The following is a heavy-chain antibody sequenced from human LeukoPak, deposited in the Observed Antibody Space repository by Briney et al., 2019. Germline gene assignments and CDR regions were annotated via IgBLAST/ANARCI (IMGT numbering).Heavy chain of an antibody. D-gene: IGHD3-3*01. J-gene: IGHJ1*01. V-gene: IGHV3-23*01. CDR1: GFTFNNYA. Sequence: GALRLSCAASGFTFNNYAMSWVRQAPGKGLEWVSVISGSGGSTYCADSVKGRFTISRDNSRNTLYLQMNSLRAEDTAVYYCAKSYSDFWSECCDWGQGTLVTVSS. CDR3: AKSYSDFWSECCD. CDR2: ISGSGGST.